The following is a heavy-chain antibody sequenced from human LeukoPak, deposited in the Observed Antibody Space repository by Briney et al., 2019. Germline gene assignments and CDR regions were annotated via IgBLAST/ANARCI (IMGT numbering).Heavy chain of an antibody. J-gene: IGHJ4*02. Sequence: GGSLRLSCAASGLTFSGYDMHWVRQAPGKGLEWVAVISYDGSNKYYADSVKGRFTISRDNSKNTLYLQMNSLRAEDTAVYYCAKDNDYGGSLDYWGQGTLVTVSS. CDR2: ISYDGSNK. CDR1: GLTFSGYD. CDR3: AKDNDYGGSLDY. D-gene: IGHD4-23*01. V-gene: IGHV3-30*18.